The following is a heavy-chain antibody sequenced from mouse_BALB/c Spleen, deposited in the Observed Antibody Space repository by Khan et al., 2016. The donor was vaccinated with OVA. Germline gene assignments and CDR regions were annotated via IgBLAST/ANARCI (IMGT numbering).Heavy chain of an antibody. CDR1: GYTFTTYT. J-gene: IGHJ3*01. D-gene: IGHD2-14*01. CDR2: IIPTNDYA. CDR3: AREGAYYRSDGWFAY. Sequence: VQLQQSGAELARPGASVKMSCKASGYTFTTYTIHWVKQGPGQGLEWIGYIIPTNDYANYNQNFKDRATLTADKSSSTAYMQLSSLTSEDSALYYCAREGAYYRSDGWFAYWGQGTLVTVSA. V-gene: IGHV1-4*01.